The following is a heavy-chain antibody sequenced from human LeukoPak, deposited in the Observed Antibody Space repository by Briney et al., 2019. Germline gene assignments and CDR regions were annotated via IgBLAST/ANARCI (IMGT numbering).Heavy chain of an antibody. Sequence: GGSLRLSCAASGFTVSNCGLSWVRQAPGKGLEWVSAISEGGTYYADSVRGRFTISRDNSKNTLYLQMDSLRAEDAALYYCAKDRGPFAVVPDYWGQGTLVTVSS. CDR2: ISEGGT. J-gene: IGHJ4*02. V-gene: IGHV3-23*01. CDR1: GFTVSNCG. D-gene: IGHD3-10*01. CDR3: AKDRGPFAVVPDY.